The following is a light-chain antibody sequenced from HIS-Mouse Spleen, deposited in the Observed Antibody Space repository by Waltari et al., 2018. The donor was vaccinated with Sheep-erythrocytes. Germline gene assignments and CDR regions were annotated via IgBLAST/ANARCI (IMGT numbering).Light chain of an antibody. V-gene: IGLV1-40*01. Sequence: QSVLTQPPSVSGAPGQRVTISCTGSSSNIGAGYDVHWYQQLPGTAPKPLIYGNSNRPSGVPDRFSGSKSGTSASLAITGLQAEDEADYYCQSYDSSLSGYWVFGGGTK. CDR3: QSYDSSLSGYWV. CDR1: SSNIGAGYD. J-gene: IGLJ3*02. CDR2: GNS.